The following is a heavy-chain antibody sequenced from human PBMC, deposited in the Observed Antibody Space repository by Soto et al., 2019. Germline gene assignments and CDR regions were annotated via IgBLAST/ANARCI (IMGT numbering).Heavy chain of an antibody. J-gene: IGHJ4*02. CDR1: EFTLSHYA. CDR3: AKDRGTSANSRAYFDS. Sequence: QVQLVESGGGVVQPGRSLRLPCVASEFTLSHYALHWVRQAPGKGLGWVAVISYDGSIKYYADSVKGRFTISRDNSKNTLYLQMNSLRPEDTAVYYCAKDRGTSANSRAYFDSWGQGTLVTVSS. CDR2: ISYDGSIK. D-gene: IGHD2-2*01. V-gene: IGHV3-30-3*01.